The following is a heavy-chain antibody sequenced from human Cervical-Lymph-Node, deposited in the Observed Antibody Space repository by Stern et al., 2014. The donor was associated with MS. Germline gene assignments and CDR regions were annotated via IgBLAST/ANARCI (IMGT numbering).Heavy chain of an antibody. Sequence: EVQLVESGGGLVQPGGSLRLSCAASGFTFSSYDMSWVRQAPGKGLEWVSGISRSGGSTYYADSVKGRFTISRDNSKNTLYLQMNSLRAEDTAVYYCAKSQTWIQLWFADYWGQGTLVTVSS. J-gene: IGHJ4*02. V-gene: IGHV3-23*04. CDR3: AKSQTWIQLWFADY. D-gene: IGHD5-18*01. CDR2: ISRSGGST. CDR1: GFTFSSYD.